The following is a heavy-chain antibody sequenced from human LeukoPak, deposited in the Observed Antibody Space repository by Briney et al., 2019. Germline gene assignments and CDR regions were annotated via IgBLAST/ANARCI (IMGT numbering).Heavy chain of an antibody. CDR3: AKAVNYYDSSGYPYYFDY. CDR1: GFTFSSYD. CDR2: IRRGVGST. D-gene: IGHD3-22*01. Sequence: GGSLRLSCAASGFTFSSYDLSWVRQAPGKGLECVSAIRRGVGSTYYADSVKGRFTISRDNSKNTLYLQMNSLRAEDTAVYYCAKAVNYYDSSGYPYYFDYWGQGTLVTVSS. V-gene: IGHV3-23*01. J-gene: IGHJ4*02.